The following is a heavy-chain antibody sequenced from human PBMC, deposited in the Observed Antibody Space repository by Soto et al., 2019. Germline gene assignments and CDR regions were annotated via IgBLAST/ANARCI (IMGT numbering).Heavy chain of an antibody. Sequence: PVGSLRLSCASSVFTFSSYGMHCVRQSPGKWLEWVAVISYDGSNKYYADSVKGRFTISRDNSKNTLYLQMNSLRAEDTAVYYCAKDPFIVVVPANHHNYFDYWVQGTLVNLS. CDR1: VFTFSSYG. J-gene: IGHJ4*02. CDR3: AKDPFIVVVPANHHNYFDY. D-gene: IGHD2-2*01. V-gene: IGHV3-30*18. CDR2: ISYDGSNK.